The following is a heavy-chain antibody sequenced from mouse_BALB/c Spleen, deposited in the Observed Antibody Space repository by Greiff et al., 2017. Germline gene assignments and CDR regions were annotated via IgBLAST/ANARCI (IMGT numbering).Heavy chain of an antibody. CDR2: INPSTGYT. D-gene: IGHD1-1*02. J-gene: IGHJ4*01. CDR1: GYTFTSYW. V-gene: IGHV1-7*01. CDR3: ARGLWSLYYAMDY. Sequence: QVQLKESGAELAKPGASVKMSCKASGYTFTSYWMHWVKQRPGQGLEWIGYINPSTGYTEYNQKFKDKATLTADKSSITAYMQLSSLTSEDSAVYYCARGLWSLYYAMDYWGQGTSVTVSS.